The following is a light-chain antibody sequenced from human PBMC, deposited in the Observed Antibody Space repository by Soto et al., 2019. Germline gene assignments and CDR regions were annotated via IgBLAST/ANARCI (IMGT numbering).Light chain of an antibody. CDR3: QQYNNWPPYT. Sequence: EIVMTQSPATLSVSPGERATLSSRASQSVSSNLAWYQQKPGQAPRLLIYGASTRATGIPARFSGGGSGTEFTLTISSLQSEDFAVYYCQQYNNWPPYTFGQGTKLEIK. CDR1: QSVSSN. J-gene: IGKJ2*01. V-gene: IGKV3-15*01. CDR2: GAS.